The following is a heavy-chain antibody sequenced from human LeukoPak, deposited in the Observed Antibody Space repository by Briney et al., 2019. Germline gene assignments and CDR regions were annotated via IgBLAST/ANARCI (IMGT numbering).Heavy chain of an antibody. J-gene: IGHJ4*02. D-gene: IGHD3-10*01. V-gene: IGHV3-9*01. CDR3: AKDISGSGGFDY. CDR1: GFTFSGYG. CDR2: ISGSGGSI. Sequence: PGGSLRLSCAASGFTFSGYGMSWVRQAPGKGLEWVSAISGSGGSIGYADSVKGRFTISRDNAKNSLYLQMNSLRAEDTALYYCAKDISGSGGFDYWGQGTLVTVSS.